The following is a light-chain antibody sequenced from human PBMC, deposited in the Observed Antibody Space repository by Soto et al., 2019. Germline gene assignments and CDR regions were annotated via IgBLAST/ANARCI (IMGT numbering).Light chain of an antibody. CDR2: YDD. CDR1: SSNVGDNA. V-gene: IGLV1-36*01. CDR3: EAWDDSLNGWV. J-gene: IGLJ3*02. Sequence: QSVLTQPPSVSEAPRQRGTISCSGSSSNVGDNAVNWYQQLPGKAPKLLIYYDDLLTSGVSDRFSGSKSGTSASLAISGLQSEDEGDYYCEAWDDSLNGWVFGGGTQLTVL.